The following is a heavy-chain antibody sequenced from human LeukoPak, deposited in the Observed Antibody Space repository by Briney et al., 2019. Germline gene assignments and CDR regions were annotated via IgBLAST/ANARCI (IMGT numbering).Heavy chain of an antibody. V-gene: IGHV3-30*02. J-gene: IGHJ5*02. Sequence: GGSLRLSCVASGFTFSSYGVHWVRQAPGKGLEWVAFIRYDGSNKYYADSVRGRFTISRDNSKNTLYLQMNSLRAEDTAMYYCAMGGKLPDRSSEVIPWGQGTLVTVSS. CDR2: IRYDGSNK. CDR1: GFTFSSYG. CDR3: AMGGKLPDRSSEVIP. D-gene: IGHD1-1*01.